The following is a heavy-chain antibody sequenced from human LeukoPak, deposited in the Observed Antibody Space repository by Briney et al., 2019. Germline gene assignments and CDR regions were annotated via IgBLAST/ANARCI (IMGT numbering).Heavy chain of an antibody. Sequence: PSETPSLTCAVSGGSISSSNWWSWVRQPPGKGLEWIGAIYHSGSTNYNPSLKSRVTISVDKSQNQFSLKLSSVTAADTAVYYCARTQYCGGDCYSYNWFDPWGQGTLVTVSS. CDR3: ARTQYCGGDCYSYNWFDP. J-gene: IGHJ5*02. V-gene: IGHV4-4*02. CDR2: IYHSGST. CDR1: GGSISSSNW. D-gene: IGHD2-21*02.